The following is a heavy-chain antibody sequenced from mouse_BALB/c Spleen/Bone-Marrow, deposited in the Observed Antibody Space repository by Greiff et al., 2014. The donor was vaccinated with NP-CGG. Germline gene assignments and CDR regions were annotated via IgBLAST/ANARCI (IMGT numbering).Heavy chain of an antibody. CDR3: ARGDYDYDDWFAY. CDR2: IYPGDGDT. D-gene: IGHD2-4*01. J-gene: IGHJ3*01. Sequence: QVQLKESGAELARPGASVKLSCKASGYTFTSYWMQWVKQRPGQGLEWIGAIYPGDGDTRYTQKFKGKATLTADRSSSTAYMQRSSLASEDSAVYYCARGDYDYDDWFAYWGQGALVTVSA. V-gene: IGHV1-87*01. CDR1: GYTFTSYW.